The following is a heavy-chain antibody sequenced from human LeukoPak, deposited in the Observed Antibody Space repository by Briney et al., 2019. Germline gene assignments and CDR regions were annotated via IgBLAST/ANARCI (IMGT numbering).Heavy chain of an antibody. Sequence: PSETLSLTCAVYGGSFSGYYWSWIRQPPGKGLEWIGEINHSGSTNYNPSLKSRVTISVDTSKNQFSLKLSSVTAADTAVYYCARDGSLPDYWGQGTLVTVSS. CDR3: ARDGSLPDY. CDR2: INHSGST. J-gene: IGHJ4*02. V-gene: IGHV4-34*01. CDR1: GGSFSGYY.